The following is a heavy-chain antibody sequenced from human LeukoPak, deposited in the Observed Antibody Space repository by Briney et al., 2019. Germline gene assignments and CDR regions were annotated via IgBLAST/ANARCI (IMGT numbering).Heavy chain of an antibody. D-gene: IGHD2-21*01. V-gene: IGHV3-48*02. CDR1: GFTFSSYG. CDR2: ISSSSDSR. CDR3: AKLWSGDDY. Sequence: PGGSLRLSCAASGFTFSSYGMNWVRQAPGKRLEWVSYISSSSDSRLYADSVTGRFTISRDNAENSLYLQMNSLRDEDTAVYYCAKLWSGDDYWGQGTLVTVSS. J-gene: IGHJ4*02.